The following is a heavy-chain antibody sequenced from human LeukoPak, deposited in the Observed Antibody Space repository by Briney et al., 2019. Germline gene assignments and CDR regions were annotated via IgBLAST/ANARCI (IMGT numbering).Heavy chain of an antibody. CDR1: GFTFSSYA. D-gene: IGHD3-22*01. CDR2: ISGSGGST. J-gene: IGHJ3*02. V-gene: IGHV3-23*01. CDR3: AKDPDYYDSSEGDAFDI. Sequence: PGGSLRLSCAASGFTFSSYAMSWVRQAPGKGLEWVSAISGSGGSTYYADSVKGRFTISRDNSKNTLYLQMNSLRAEDTAVYYYAKDPDYYDSSEGDAFDIWGQGTMVTVSS.